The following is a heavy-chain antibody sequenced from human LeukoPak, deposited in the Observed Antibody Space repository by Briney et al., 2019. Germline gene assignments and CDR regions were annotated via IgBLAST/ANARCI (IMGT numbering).Heavy chain of an antibody. D-gene: IGHD4-17*01. Sequence: PSETLSLTCTVSGGSISSSSYYWGWIRQPPGKGLEWIGSIYYSGSTYYNPSLKSRVTISVDTSKNQFSLKLSSVTAADTAVYYCANYGDYVEDYYYDMDVWGKGTTVTVSS. J-gene: IGHJ6*03. CDR1: GGSISSSSYY. CDR2: IYYSGST. V-gene: IGHV4-39*01. CDR3: ANYGDYVEDYYYDMDV.